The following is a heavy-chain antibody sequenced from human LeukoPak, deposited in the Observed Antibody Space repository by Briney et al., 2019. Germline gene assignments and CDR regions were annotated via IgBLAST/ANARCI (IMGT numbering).Heavy chain of an antibody. D-gene: IGHD3-3*01. CDR3: VREGRFLDY. CDR1: GFTFSGCT. V-gene: IGHV3-21*01. Sequence: PGESLRLSCAASGFTFSGCTMNWVRQAPGQGLEWVSSINGGSTYIYYADSLKGRFTVSRDNAKSSVSLQMNSLGAEDTSVYYCVREGRFLDYWGQGTLVTVSS. CDR2: INGGSTYI. J-gene: IGHJ4*02.